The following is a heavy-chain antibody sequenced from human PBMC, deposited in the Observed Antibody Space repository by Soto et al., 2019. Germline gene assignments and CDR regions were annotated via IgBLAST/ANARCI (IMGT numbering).Heavy chain of an antibody. CDR3: AMPVTTLYNWFDP. V-gene: IGHV4-59*08. D-gene: IGHD4-4*01. CDR2: VYYSGST. J-gene: IGHJ5*02. Sequence: QVQLQESGPGLVKPSETLSLTCTVSGGSISGYYWSWIRQSPEKGLEWIGHVYYSGSTKYNPSLKSRVTISVDTSKNQFSLNLRSVTAADTAVYDCAMPVTTLYNWFDPWGQGILVTVYS. CDR1: GGSISGYY.